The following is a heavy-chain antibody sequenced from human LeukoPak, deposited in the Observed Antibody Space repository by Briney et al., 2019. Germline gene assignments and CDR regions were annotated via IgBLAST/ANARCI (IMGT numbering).Heavy chain of an antibody. J-gene: IGHJ4*02. Sequence: SETLSLTCTVSGGSISSSSYYWGWIRQPPGKGLEWIGSIHYSGSTYYNPSLKSRVTISVDTSKNQFSLKLSSVTAADTAVYYCARPSPPGIAAAGTGFSDYWGQGTLVTVSS. V-gene: IGHV4-39*01. D-gene: IGHD6-13*01. CDR1: GGSISSSSYY. CDR2: IHYSGST. CDR3: ARPSPPGIAAAGTGFSDY.